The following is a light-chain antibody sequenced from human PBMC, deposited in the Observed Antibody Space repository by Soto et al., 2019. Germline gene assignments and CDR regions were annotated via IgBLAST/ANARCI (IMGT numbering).Light chain of an antibody. CDR1: SSNIGAGYD. Sequence: QSVLTQPPSVSGAPGQRVTISCTDSSSNIGAGYDVHWYQQLPGTAPKLLIYGNSNRPSGVPDRFSGSKSGTSASLAITGLQAEDEADYYCQSYDSSLSGSWVFGGGTKLTVL. J-gene: IGLJ3*02. CDR3: QSYDSSLSGSWV. CDR2: GNS. V-gene: IGLV1-40*01.